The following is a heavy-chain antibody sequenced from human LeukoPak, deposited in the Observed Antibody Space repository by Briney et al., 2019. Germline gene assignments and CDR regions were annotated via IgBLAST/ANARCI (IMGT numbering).Heavy chain of an antibody. D-gene: IGHD6-13*01. CDR2: IYSTGTT. J-gene: IGHJ4*02. CDR3: ARDTTAAGPSTFDY. V-gene: IGHV4-59*12. Sequence: SETLSLTCTVSGGSISGYFWSWIRQPPGKGPEWIGYIYSTGTTNYSPSLSSRVTISVDTSKNQFSLKLSSVTAADTAVYYCARDTTAAGPSTFDYWGQGTLVTVSS. CDR1: GGSISGYF.